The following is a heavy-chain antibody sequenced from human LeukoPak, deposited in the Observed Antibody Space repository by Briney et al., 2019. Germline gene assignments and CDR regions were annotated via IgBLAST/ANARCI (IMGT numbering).Heavy chain of an antibody. V-gene: IGHV1-69*13. CDR2: IIPIFGTA. D-gene: IGHD3-22*01. CDR1: GYTFTGYY. J-gene: IGHJ3*02. CDR3: ARRMGFYYDTSGYSNLDAFDI. Sequence: SVKVSCKASGYTFTGYYMHWVRQAPGQGLEWMGTIIPIFGTANYAQKFQGRVTITADESTTTIYMEMSSLRSEDTAVYYCARRMGFYYDTSGYSNLDAFDIWGQGTMVTVSS.